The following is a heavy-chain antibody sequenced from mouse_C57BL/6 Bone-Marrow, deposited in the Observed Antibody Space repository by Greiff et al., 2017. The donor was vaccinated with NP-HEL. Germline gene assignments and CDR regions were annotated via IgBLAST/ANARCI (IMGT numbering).Heavy chain of an antibody. CDR1: GFTFSDFY. D-gene: IGHD1-1*01. CDR3: ARDAHYDGSPWYFDV. CDR2: SRNKANDYTT. J-gene: IGHJ1*03. Sequence: EVKLVESGGGLVQSGRSLRLSCATSGFTFSDFYMEWVRQAPGKGLEWIAASRNKANDYTTEYSASVKGRFIVSRDTSQCILYLQMNALRAEDTAIYYCARDAHYDGSPWYFDVWGTGTTVTVSS. V-gene: IGHV7-1*01.